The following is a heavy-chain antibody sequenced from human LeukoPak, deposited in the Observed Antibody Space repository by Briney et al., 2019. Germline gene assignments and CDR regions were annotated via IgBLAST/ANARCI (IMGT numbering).Heavy chain of an antibody. CDR3: AREQSSSWYFFGYYDSSGYSY. CDR1: GYTFTSYD. CDR2: MNPNSGNT. V-gene: IGHV1-8*01. D-gene: IGHD3-22*01. J-gene: IGHJ4*02. Sequence: ASVKVSCKASGYTFTSYDINWVRQATGQGLEWMGWMNPNSGNTGYAQKFQGRVTMTRNTSISTAYIELSSLRSEDTAVYYCAREQSSSWYFFGYYDSSGYSYWGQGTLVTVSS.